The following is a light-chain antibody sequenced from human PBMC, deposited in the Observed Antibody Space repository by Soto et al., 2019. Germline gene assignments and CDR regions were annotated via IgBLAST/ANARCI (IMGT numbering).Light chain of an antibody. CDR2: GAS. J-gene: IGKJ2*01. CDR1: QSVNSNY. CDR3: QQYGTSPHS. Sequence: EIVLTQSPGTLSLSPGERATLSCRASQSVNSNYLAWYQQKPGQLPRPLIYGASIRAAGVPDRLSGSGSGTDFTLTSSTLEPVDYAVYYCQQYGTSPHSFGQGTKLEIK. V-gene: IGKV3-20*01.